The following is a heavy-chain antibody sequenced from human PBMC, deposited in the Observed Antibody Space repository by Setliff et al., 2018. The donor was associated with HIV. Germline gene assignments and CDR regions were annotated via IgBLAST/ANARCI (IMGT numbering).Heavy chain of an antibody. CDR1: GGSISSGDYY. D-gene: IGHD5-12*01. J-gene: IGHJ4*02. V-gene: IGHV4-61*08. Sequence: SETLSLTCTVSGGSISSGDYYWSWIRQPPGKGLEWIGYIYYSGSTNYNPSLKSRVTISVDTSKNQFSLKLSSVTAADTAVYYCAREDRDGYNPRSYFDYWGQGTLVTVSS. CDR3: AREDRDGYNPRSYFDY. CDR2: IYYSGST.